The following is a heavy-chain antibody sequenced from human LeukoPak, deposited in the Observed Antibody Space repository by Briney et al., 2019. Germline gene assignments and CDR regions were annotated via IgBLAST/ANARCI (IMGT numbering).Heavy chain of an antibody. CDR3: ARHFGSPSPGVQH. D-gene: IGHD3-3*01. CDR1: GFSFTTYW. CDR2: IYPGDSVT. J-gene: IGHJ1*01. V-gene: IGHV5-51*01. Sequence: GESLKISYQTSGFSFTTYWIGWVRQMPGKGLEWMGIIYPGDSVTRYSPSFEGQVTISADKSTRTAYLQWNTLKASDTAVYYCARHFGSPSPGVQHWGQGTPVIVSS.